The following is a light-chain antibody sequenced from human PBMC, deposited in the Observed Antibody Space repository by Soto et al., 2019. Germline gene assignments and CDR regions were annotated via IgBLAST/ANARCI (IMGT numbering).Light chain of an antibody. J-gene: IGKJ2*01. CDR2: SAS. Sequence: EIVLTQSPGTLSLSPGERATLSCRASETVSSTYLTWYQQKPGQAPRLLLYSASSRATGIPDRFSGRESGTDFTLTISRLEREDFAVYYCQVYRSSLYTFGQGTKLELK. CDR1: ETVSSTY. V-gene: IGKV3-20*01. CDR3: QVYRSSLYT.